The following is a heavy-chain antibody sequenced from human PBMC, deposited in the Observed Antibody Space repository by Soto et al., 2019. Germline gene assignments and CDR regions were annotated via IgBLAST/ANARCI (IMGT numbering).Heavy chain of an antibody. CDR1: GYTFTSYD. Sequence: QVQLVQSGAEVKKPGASVKVSCKASGYTFTSYDINWVRQATGQGLEWMGWMNPNSANTGYAQKFQGRLTMTRNTSISTAYMELSSLRSEDTSVYYCARTHVYNLHWFDPCCQGTLVTLSS. J-gene: IGHJ5*02. D-gene: IGHD1-1*01. CDR3: ARTHVYNLHWFDP. CDR2: MNPNSANT. V-gene: IGHV1-8*01.